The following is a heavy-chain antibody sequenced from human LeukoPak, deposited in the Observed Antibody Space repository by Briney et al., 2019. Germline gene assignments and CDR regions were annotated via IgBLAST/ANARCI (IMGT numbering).Heavy chain of an antibody. Sequence: GGSLRLSCAASGFTFSSYGMHWVRQAPGKGLEWVAFIWYDGSNKYYADSVKGRFAISRDNSKNTLYLQMNSLRAEDTAVYYCAKAHGITMIVVVISGFDYWGQGTLVTVSS. V-gene: IGHV3-30*02. CDR3: AKAHGITMIVVVISGFDY. CDR2: IWYDGSNK. D-gene: IGHD3-22*01. J-gene: IGHJ4*02. CDR1: GFTFSSYG.